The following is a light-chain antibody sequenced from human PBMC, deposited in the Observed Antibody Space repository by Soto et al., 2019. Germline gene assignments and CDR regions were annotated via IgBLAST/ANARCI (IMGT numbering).Light chain of an antibody. CDR2: KAS. V-gene: IGKV1-5*03. Sequence: IQMTKYASTLSRPLGNRKPITWRASQSISSWLAWYQQKPGKAPKLLIYKASSLESGVPSRFSGSGSGTEFTLTISSLQPDDFATYYCQQYNSYSRTFGQGTKVDIK. CDR3: QQYNSYSRT. CDR1: QSISSW. J-gene: IGKJ1*01.